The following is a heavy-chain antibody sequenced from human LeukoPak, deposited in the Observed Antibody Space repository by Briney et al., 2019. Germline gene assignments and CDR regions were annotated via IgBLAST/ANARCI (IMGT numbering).Heavy chain of an antibody. CDR2: ISNRGST. V-gene: IGHV4-59*02. Sequence: SGTLSLTCGVSGASVTSHFWSWIRQTPGMGLEWIGYISNRGSTGYKPSLRSRVTISVDSSKNEVSLNVRSVSAADTAVYYCAKGVSGTYYAFDVWGQGRTVIVSA. CDR1: GASVTSHF. CDR3: AKGVSGTYYAFDV. D-gene: IGHD1-26*01. J-gene: IGHJ3*01.